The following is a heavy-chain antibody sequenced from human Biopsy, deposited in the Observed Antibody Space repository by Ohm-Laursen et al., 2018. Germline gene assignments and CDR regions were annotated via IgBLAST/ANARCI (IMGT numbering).Heavy chain of an antibody. CDR1: GGSMTGYE. V-gene: IGHV4-59*01. J-gene: IGHJ3*02. CDR3: ARVEAGTYDALDI. Sequence: GTLSLTCSVSGGSMTGYEWSWIRLAPGKGLEWIGYIYYSGGTKYNPSLASRVTFSVDMSKSQFSLKLYSVTAADTAVYYCARVEAGTYDALDIWSQGTLVAVSA. CDR2: IYYSGGT. D-gene: IGHD1-26*01.